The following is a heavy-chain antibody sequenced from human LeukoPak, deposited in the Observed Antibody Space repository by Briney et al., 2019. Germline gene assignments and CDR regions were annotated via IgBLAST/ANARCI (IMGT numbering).Heavy chain of an antibody. D-gene: IGHD5-24*01. CDR1: GYTFTSYG. V-gene: IGHV1-18*01. J-gene: IGHJ4*02. Sequence: ASVKVSCKASGYTFTSYGISWVRQAPGQGLEWMGWISAYNGNTNYAQKLQGRVTMTTDTSTSTAYMELRSLRSDDTAVYYCARVWRRDGYMGFDYWGQGTLVTVSS. CDR3: ARVWRRDGYMGFDY. CDR2: ISAYNGNT.